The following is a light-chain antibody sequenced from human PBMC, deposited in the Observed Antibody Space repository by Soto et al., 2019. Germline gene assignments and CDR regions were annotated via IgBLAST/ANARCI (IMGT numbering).Light chain of an antibody. J-gene: IGKJ4*01. CDR2: SAS. CDR3: QQLSRYPLT. Sequence: ILMTQSPPTLSASVGDRVIITCRASQDISGWLAWYQQKPGKAPDLLIYSASTLQSGVPSRFSGSGSETEFSLTIRALQPEDFATYYCQQLSRYPLTFGGGTKVDI. V-gene: IGKV1-9*01. CDR1: QDISGW.